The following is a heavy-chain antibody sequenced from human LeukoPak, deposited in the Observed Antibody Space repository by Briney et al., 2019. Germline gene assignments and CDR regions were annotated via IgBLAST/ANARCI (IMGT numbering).Heavy chain of an antibody. Sequence: PGGSLRLSCAASGFTFSSYGMHWVRQAPGKGLEWLAVILKDGSTKYYADSVKGRFTISRDNSNNTLYLQMNSLRTEDTAVYYCVRDRITVANLNCFAPGGKGTLFIVST. CDR1: GFTFSSYG. J-gene: IGHJ5*02. CDR3: VRDRITVANLNCFAP. D-gene: IGHD3-10*01. V-gene: IGHV3-30*03. CDR2: ILKDGSTK.